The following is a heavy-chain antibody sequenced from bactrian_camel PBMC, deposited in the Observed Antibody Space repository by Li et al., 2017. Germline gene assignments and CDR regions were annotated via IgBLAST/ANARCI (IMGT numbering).Heavy chain of an antibody. CDR3: AMSTGWWFYYY. CDR1: GFQFGDYH. D-gene: IGHD5*01. CDR2: IDVAGSIT. V-gene: IGHV3S32*01. J-gene: IGHJ4*01. Sequence: VQLVESGGGLVQPGGSLRLSCAASGFQFGDYHWTWVRQAPGKGLEWVSAIDVAGSITVHADLVTGRFTISRDNAKSTLYLQMNSLKSGDTALYYCAMSTGWWFYYYWGQGTQVTVS.